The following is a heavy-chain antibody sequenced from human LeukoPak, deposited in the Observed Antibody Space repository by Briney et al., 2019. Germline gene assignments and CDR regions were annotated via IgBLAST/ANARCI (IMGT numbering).Heavy chain of an antibody. V-gene: IGHV4-39*02. Sequence: SETLSLTCTLSGRSISRSSDYWGWIRQPRARVLERHWYIYYSESTYYNQSLKSRVTISVDTSKNQFSLKLSSVADEETAVYYCAGEVASGSYPYYFDYWGQGTLVTVSS. CDR2: IYYSEST. J-gene: IGHJ4*02. CDR3: AGEVASGSYPYYFDY. D-gene: IGHD1-26*01. CDR1: GRSISRSSDY.